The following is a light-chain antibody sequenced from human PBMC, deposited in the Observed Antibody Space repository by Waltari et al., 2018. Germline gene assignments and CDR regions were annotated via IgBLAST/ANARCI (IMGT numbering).Light chain of an antibody. CDR3: QTGGHGTWV. CDR1: SGHSTNI. Sequence: QLVLTQSPSASASLGASVKLTCTLSSGHSTNIIAWLQQQPEKGPRSLMNVNSDGRHNTGVGIPYRFSGSSSGAERYLTIASLQSEDEADYYCQTGGHGTWVFGGGTRLTVL. J-gene: IGLJ3*02. V-gene: IGLV4-69*01. CDR2: VNSDGRH.